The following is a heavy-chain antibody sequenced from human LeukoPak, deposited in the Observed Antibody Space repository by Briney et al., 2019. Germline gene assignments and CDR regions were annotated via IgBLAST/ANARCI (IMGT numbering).Heavy chain of an antibody. CDR2: IYYSGST. V-gene: IGHV4-39*07. CDR1: GGSISSSSYY. J-gene: IGHJ4*02. D-gene: IGHD6-19*01. Sequence: SETLSLTCTVSGGSISSSSYYWGWIRQPPGKGLEWIGSIYYSGSTYYNPSLKSRVTISVDTSKNQFSLKLSSVTAADTAVYYCAREGEKYSSGRGDTVDYWGQGTLVTVSS. CDR3: AREGEKYSSGRGDTVDY.